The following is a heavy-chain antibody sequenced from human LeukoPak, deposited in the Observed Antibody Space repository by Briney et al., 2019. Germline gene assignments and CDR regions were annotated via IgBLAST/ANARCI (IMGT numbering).Heavy chain of an antibody. V-gene: IGHV3-21*01. Sequence: PGGSLRLSCAASGFTFSSYSMNWVRQAPGKGLEWVSSISSSSSYIYYADSVKGRFTISRDNAKNSLYLQMNSLRAEDTAVYYCARDLTPYNWNDARNYMDVWGKGTTVTVSS. D-gene: IGHD1-1*01. CDR3: ARDLTPYNWNDARNYMDV. J-gene: IGHJ6*03. CDR2: ISSSSSYI. CDR1: GFTFSSYS.